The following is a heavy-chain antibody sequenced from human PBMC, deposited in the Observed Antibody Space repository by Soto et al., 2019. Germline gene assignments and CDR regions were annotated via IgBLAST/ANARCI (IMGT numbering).Heavy chain of an antibody. CDR1: GGSISSGGYY. CDR3: ARDSLNGLDY. V-gene: IGHV4-31*03. CDR2: IYYSGST. Sequence: SETLSLTCTVSGGSISSGGYYWSWIRQHPGKGLEWIGYIYYSGSTYYNPSLKSRVTISVDTSKNQFSLKLSSVTAADRAVYYCARDSLNGLDYWGQGTLVTVSS. J-gene: IGHJ4*02.